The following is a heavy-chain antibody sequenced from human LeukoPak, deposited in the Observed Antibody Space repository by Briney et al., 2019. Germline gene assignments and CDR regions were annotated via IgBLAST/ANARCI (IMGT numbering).Heavy chain of an antibody. CDR3: ARKKRITMVRGAPGYYYYMDV. J-gene: IGHJ6*03. Sequence: GGSLRLSCAASGFTFSNYEMNWVRQAPGEGLEWISYISTSGSSVNYADSVKGRFTISRDNAKNSLYLQMNSLRAEDTAVYYCARKKRITMVRGAPGYYYYMDVWGKGTTVTISS. CDR1: GFTFSNYE. CDR2: ISTSGSSV. D-gene: IGHD3-10*01. V-gene: IGHV3-48*03.